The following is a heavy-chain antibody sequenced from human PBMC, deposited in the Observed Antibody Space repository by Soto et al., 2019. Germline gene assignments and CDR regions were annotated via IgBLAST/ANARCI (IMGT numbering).Heavy chain of an antibody. Sequence: EVQLLESGGGLVQPGGSLRLSGAASGFTFSNYAVTWARQAPAKGLEWVSTISGSGGSTYYADSVKGRFTISRDNSKNSLYLQINSLRAADTAVYYCAKDKGSSWYEIGYWGQGTLVTVS. CDR3: AKDKGSSWYEIGY. V-gene: IGHV3-23*01. CDR2: ISGSGGST. CDR1: GFTFSNYA. D-gene: IGHD6-13*01. J-gene: IGHJ4*02.